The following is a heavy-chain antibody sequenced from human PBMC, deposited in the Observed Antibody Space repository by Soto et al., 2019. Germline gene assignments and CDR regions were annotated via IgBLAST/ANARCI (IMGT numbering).Heavy chain of an antibody. D-gene: IGHD5-18*01. CDR3: AWIPVDTAMIYWLDP. CDR2: IYYLGNT. V-gene: IGHV4-61*08. Sequence: QVQLQESGPGLVKPSETLSLTCTVSGGSVSSGDYYWSWIRQPPGKGLEWIGNIYYLGNTNYNPSLKSRVTVSLDTSKNLFSLRLTSVTAADTAVYYCAWIPVDTAMIYWLDPWGQGTLVTVSS. CDR1: GGSVSSGDYY. J-gene: IGHJ5*02.